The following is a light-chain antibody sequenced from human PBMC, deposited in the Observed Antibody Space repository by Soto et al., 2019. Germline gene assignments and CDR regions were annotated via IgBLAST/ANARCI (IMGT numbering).Light chain of an antibody. CDR1: QSIGTD. V-gene: IGKV1-39*01. CDR2: GAS. Sequence: DIQMTQSPSSLSASMGDRVSITCRASQSIGTDLNWYQQKPGKAPKLLIYGASTLQGGVPSRFSGSVSATEFTLTISSLQPGDLATYFCQHTYSTPSTFGQGTKVDI. CDR3: QHTYSTPST. J-gene: IGKJ1*01.